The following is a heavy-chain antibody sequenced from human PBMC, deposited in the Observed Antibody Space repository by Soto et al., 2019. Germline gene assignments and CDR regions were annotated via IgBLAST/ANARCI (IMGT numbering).Heavy chain of an antibody. CDR3: TSHSGGYGSVY. V-gene: IGHV3-73*02. D-gene: IGHD1-26*01. Sequence: EVQLVESGGGLVQPGGSLKLSCAASGFTFSGSAIHWVRQASGKGLEWVGRIRTKAMSYATEYAASVKGRFTISRDDSKNMAYLQMHSLKTEDTAVYFCTSHSGGYGSVYWGPGTLLTVSS. CDR1: GFTFSGSA. CDR2: IRTKAMSYAT. J-gene: IGHJ4*02.